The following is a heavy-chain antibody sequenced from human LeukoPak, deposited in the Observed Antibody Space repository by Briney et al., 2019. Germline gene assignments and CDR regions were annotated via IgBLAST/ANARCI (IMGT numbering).Heavy chain of an antibody. V-gene: IGHV4-39*01. CDR3: ARHVYGYASHHFDN. Sequence: SETLPLTCTVSGGSISGSSDYWGWIRQPPGKGLEWIGSIYFTGNAYYNPSLKSRVTMSVGTSKNHFSLTLSSVTAADTAVYYCARHVYGYASHHFDNWGQGSLVSVSS. D-gene: IGHD2-2*01. CDR2: IYFTGNA. CDR1: GGSISGSSDY. J-gene: IGHJ4*02.